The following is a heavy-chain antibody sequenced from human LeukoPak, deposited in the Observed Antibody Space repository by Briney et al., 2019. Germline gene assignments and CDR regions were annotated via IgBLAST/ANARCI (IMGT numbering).Heavy chain of an antibody. V-gene: IGHV5-51*01. CDR3: ARLDRADGGGASCSRGSGAFDI. J-gene: IGHJ3*02. D-gene: IGHD2-21*01. CDR2: IYPGNSDT. CDR1: GYSFTTYW. Sequence: GESLKISCEASGYSFTTYWIGWVRQMPGKGLEWMGNIYPGNSDTRYSPSFQGQVTISADKSISTAYLQWSSLKASDTAMYYCARLDRADGGGASCSRGSGAFDIWGQGSMVTVSS.